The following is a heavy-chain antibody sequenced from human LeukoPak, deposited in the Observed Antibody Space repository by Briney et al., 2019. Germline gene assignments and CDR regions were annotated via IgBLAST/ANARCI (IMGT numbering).Heavy chain of an antibody. CDR2: IETDGRAT. D-gene: IGHD6-25*01. CDR1: GFTFRGYG. Sequence: LTGGSLRLSCAASGFTFRGYGMHWVRHTPGKGLEWVSAIETDGRATTHADSVEGRFSISRDNAKNILYLQMNSLRVEDTAVYYCARGGGYRLDYWGQGTLVTVSS. CDR3: ARGGGYRLDY. J-gene: IGHJ4*02. V-gene: IGHV3-74*03.